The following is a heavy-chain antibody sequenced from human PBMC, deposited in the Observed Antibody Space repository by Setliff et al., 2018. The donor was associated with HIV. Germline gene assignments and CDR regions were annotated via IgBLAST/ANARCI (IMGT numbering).Heavy chain of an antibody. D-gene: IGHD5-12*01. J-gene: IGHJ6*02. CDR1: GAPISSYY. V-gene: IGHV4-59*01. CDR3: ARGDGYRANDAYYDTGMDV. CDR2: IYNSGHS. Sequence: SETLSLTCKVSGAPISSYYWNWIRQPPGKGLEWIGYIYNSGHSNSKPSLKSRVTISLDTSKNQFSLKLSSVTAADTAVYYCARGDGYRANDAYYDTGMDVWGQGITVTVSS.